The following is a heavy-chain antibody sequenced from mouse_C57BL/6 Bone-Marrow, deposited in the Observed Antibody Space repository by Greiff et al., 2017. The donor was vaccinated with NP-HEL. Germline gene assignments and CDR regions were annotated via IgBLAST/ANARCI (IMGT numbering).Heavy chain of an antibody. J-gene: IGHJ4*01. CDR3: ARRDIYYYGSSRFFYAMDY. V-gene: IGHV5-12*01. D-gene: IGHD1-1*01. CDR1: GFTFSDYY. Sequence: EVQRVESGGGLVQPGGSLKLSCAASGFTFSDYYMYWVRQTPEKRLEWVAYISNGGGSPYYPDTVKGRFTISRDNAKNTLYLQMSRLKSEDTAMYYCARRDIYYYGSSRFFYAMDYWGQGTSVTVSS. CDR2: ISNGGGSP.